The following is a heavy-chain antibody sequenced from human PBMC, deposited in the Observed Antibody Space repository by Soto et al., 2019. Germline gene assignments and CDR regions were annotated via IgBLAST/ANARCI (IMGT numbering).Heavy chain of an antibody. Sequence: QVQLVQSGAEVKKPGSSVKVSCKASGGTFSSYAISWVRQAPGQGLEWMGGIIPIFGTANYAQKFQGRVTITADESTSTAYMELSSLISEYTAVCYFSTAPYFAFWSGYNLFYWGQGTLVTVSS. CDR2: IIPIFGTA. D-gene: IGHD3-3*01. CDR1: GGTFSSYA. V-gene: IGHV1-69*12. CDR3: STAPYFAFWSGYNLFY. J-gene: IGHJ4*02.